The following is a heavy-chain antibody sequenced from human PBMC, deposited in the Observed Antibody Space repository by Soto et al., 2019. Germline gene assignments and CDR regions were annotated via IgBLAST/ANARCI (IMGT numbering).Heavy chain of an antibody. CDR1: DGSISSYY. CDR2: IYYSGST. Sequence: SETLSLTCTVYDGSISSYYWSCIRQPPGKGLEWIGNIYYSGSTNYNPSLKSRVTISVDTSKNQFSLKLSSVTAADTAVYYCARHAKYYYDNRGYYPFDYWGQGTLVTVS. J-gene: IGHJ4*02. V-gene: IGHV4-59*08. CDR3: ARHAKYYYDNRGYYPFDY. D-gene: IGHD3-22*01.